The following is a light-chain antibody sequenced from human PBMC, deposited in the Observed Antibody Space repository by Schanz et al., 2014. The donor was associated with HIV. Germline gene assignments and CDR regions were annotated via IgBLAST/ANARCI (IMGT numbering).Light chain of an antibody. V-gene: IGLV4-69*02. J-gene: IGLJ3*02. CDR3: QTWDTGIRV. CDR1: SGHRTYA. CDR2: LNSDGSH. Sequence: QLVLTQSPSASASLGASVKLTCTLDSGHRTYAIAWHQQQPEKGPRYLMNLNSDGSHSKGDGIPDRFSGSSSGAERYLTISSLQSEDEADYYCQTWDTGIRVFGGGTKVTVL.